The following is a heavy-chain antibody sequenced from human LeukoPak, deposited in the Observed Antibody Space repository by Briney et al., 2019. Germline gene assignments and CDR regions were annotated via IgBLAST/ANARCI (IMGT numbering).Heavy chain of an antibody. CDR1: GFTVSSNY. D-gene: IGHD6-6*01. CDR3: ARDPINSSSAGDY. CDR2: IYSGGST. J-gene: IGHJ4*02. V-gene: IGHV3-66*01. Sequence: GGSLRLSRAASGFTVSSNYMSWVRQAPGKGLEWVSVIYSGGSTYYADSVKGRFTISRDNSKNTLYLQMNSLRAEDTAVYYCARDPINSSSAGDYWGQGTLVTVSS.